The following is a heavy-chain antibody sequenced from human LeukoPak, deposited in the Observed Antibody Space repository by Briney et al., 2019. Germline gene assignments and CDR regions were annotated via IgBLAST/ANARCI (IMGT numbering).Heavy chain of an antibody. D-gene: IGHD3-10*01. CDR2: IIPIFGTA. CDR1: GGTFSSYA. CDR3: HLWFGELLTGAFDI. J-gene: IGHJ3*02. Sequence: ASVKVSCKASGGTFSSYAISWVRQAPGQGLEWMGGIIPIFGTANYAQKFQGRVTITADESTSTAYMELSSLRSEDTAVYYCHLWFGELLTGAFDIWGQGTMVTVSS. V-gene: IGHV1-69*13.